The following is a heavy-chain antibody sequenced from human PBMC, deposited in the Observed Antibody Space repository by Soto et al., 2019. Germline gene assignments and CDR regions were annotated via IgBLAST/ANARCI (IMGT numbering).Heavy chain of an antibody. D-gene: IGHD6-6*01. CDR2: ISSSSNSI. CDR3: ARDSIASRPQYFLH. CDR1: GFTFSSYS. Sequence: GGSLRLSCAASGFTFSSYSMNWVRQAPGKGLEWVSYISSSSNSIYYADSVKGRFTISRDNAKNSLFLQMNSLGAEDTAVYYCARDSIASRPQYFLHWGQGTPVTVSS. V-gene: IGHV3-48*01. J-gene: IGHJ1*01.